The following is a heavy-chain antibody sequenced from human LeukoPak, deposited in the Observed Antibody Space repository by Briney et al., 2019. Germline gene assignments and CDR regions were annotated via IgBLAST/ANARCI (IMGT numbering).Heavy chain of an antibody. CDR3: ARVGGYYFPSDY. CDR2: INPNSGGT. Sequence: ASVKVSCKACAYTFTGYYMHWVRQDPGQGLEWMGWINPNSGGTNYAQKFQGRVTMTRDTSISTAYMELSRLRSDDTAVYYCARVGGYYFPSDYWGQGTLVTVSS. CDR1: AYTFTGYY. V-gene: IGHV1-2*02. D-gene: IGHD2-15*01. J-gene: IGHJ4*02.